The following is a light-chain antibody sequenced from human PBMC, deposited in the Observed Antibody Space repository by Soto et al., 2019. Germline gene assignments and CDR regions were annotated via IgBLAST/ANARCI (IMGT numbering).Light chain of an antibody. V-gene: IGLV2-8*01. CDR1: SSDVGGYNY. Sequence: QSALTQPASVSGSPGQSITISCTGTSSDVGGYNYVSWYQQHPGKAPKLMIYEVNKRPSGVPDRSSGSKSGNTASLTVSGLQAEDEADYYCSSYAGSSNVFGTGTKVTVL. CDR3: SSYAGSSNV. CDR2: EVN. J-gene: IGLJ1*01.